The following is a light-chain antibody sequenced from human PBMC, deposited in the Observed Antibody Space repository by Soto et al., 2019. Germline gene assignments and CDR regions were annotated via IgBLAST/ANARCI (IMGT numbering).Light chain of an antibody. Sequence: IQLTQSPSSLSASVGASAPITCRARQGISRYLSWYPQQPGRAPQLLISAASTLQSGVPARFSGSGSGTDFTLSITSLQPEDFATYYCQQLNTFPVTFGGGTKVDI. CDR3: QQLNTFPVT. CDR1: QGISRY. CDR2: AAS. V-gene: IGKV1-9*01. J-gene: IGKJ4*01.